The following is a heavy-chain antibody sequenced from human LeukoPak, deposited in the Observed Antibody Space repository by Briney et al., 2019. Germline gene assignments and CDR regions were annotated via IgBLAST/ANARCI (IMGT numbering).Heavy chain of an antibody. CDR2: INHSGST. CDR1: GGSFSGYY. Sequence: PSEILSLTCAVYGGSFSGYYWSWIRQPPGKGLEWIGEINHSGSTNYNPSLKSRVTISVDTSKNQFSLKLSSVTAADTAVYYCAREVMRTGPAAIVYYGMDVWGQGTTVTVSS. CDR3: AREVMRTGPAAIVYYGMDV. J-gene: IGHJ6*02. V-gene: IGHV4-34*01. D-gene: IGHD2-2*01.